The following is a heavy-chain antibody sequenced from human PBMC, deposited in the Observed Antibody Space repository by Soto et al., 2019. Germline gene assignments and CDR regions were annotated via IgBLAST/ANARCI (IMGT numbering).Heavy chain of an antibody. D-gene: IGHD2-15*01. CDR2: IYYSGST. CDR1: GGSISSGGYY. V-gene: IGHV4-31*03. CDR3: ARDGGRYCSGGSCPTQY. Sequence: QVQLQESGPGLVKPSQTLSLTCTVSGGSISSGGYYWSWIRQHPGKGLEWIGYIYYSGSTYYNPSLKSRVTISVDTSKNQFSLKLSSVTAADTAVYYCARDGGRYCSGGSCPTQYWGQGTLVTVSS. J-gene: IGHJ4*02.